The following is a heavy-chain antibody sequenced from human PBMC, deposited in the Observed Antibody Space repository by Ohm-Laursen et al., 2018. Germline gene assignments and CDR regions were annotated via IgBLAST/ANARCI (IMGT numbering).Heavy chain of an antibody. V-gene: IGHV1-69*10. Sequence: ASVKVSCKASGGTFSSFGITWVRQAPGQGLGWMGGIIPIIGMVDYSQKLQGRVTITADKSTNTAYMELSSLRSEDTAVYYCARDLKGYINYEAYYNGMDVWGQGTMVTVSS. J-gene: IGHJ6*02. CDR2: IIPIIGMV. CDR1: GGTFSSFG. CDR3: ARDLKGYINYEAYYNGMDV. D-gene: IGHD4-11*01.